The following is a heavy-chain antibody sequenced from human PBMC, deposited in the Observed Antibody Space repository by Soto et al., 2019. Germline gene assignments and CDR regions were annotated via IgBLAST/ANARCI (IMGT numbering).Heavy chain of an antibody. J-gene: IGHJ6*02. Sequence: PGGSLRLSCAASGFTFSSYAMHWVRQAPGKGLEWVAVTSYDGSNKYYADSVKGRFTISRDNSKNTLYLQMNSLRAEDTAVYYCARDHRLHYRMDVWGQGTAVTVSS. D-gene: IGHD4-4*01. CDR2: TSYDGSNK. V-gene: IGHV3-30-3*01. CDR1: GFTFSSYA. CDR3: ARDHRLHYRMDV.